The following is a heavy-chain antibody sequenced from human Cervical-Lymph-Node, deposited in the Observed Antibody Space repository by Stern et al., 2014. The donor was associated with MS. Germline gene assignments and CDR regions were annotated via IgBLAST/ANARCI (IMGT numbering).Heavy chain of an antibody. D-gene: IGHD5-18*01. CDR3: ARDTAMGSSFYFDS. J-gene: IGHJ4*01. CDR2: VIPLFGIS. CDR1: GGSFTSHA. V-gene: IGHV1-69*18. Sequence: VQLVQSGAEVKKPGSPVKVSCKASGGSFTSHAFSWVRQAPGQGLEWMGTVIPLFGISNYAQKFQGRVSITADESTSTAYMELSSLRSEDTAVYFCARDTAMGSSFYFDSWGHGTPVTVSS.